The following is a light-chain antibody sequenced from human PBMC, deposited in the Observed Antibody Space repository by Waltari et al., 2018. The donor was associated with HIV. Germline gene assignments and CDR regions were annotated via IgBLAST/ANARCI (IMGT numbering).Light chain of an antibody. V-gene: IGKV1-39*01. J-gene: IGKJ2*03. Sequence: DIQMTQSPSSLYTSIGDRVIITCRASQTISGYLNWYQVQPGKAPKLLIYAAFNLQSGIPSRFSGSGSGTDFTLTISSLQPEDFATYYCQQSFSLPFSFGPGTKLEIK. CDR1: QTISGY. CDR3: QQSFSLPFS. CDR2: AAF.